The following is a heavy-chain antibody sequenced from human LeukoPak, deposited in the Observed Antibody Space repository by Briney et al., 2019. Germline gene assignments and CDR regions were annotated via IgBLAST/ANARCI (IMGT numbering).Heavy chain of an antibody. CDR2: IFYSGST. CDR1: GGSISSGGYF. D-gene: IGHD5-18*01. Sequence: SQTLSLTCTVSGGSISSGGYFWSWIRQHPGKGLEWIGYIFYSGSTYYNPSLKSRVTISVDTSKNQFSLKLSSVTAADTAVYYCARTSTAMDHLDAFDIWGQGTMVTVSS. CDR3: ARTSTAMDHLDAFDI. J-gene: IGHJ3*02. V-gene: IGHV4-31*03.